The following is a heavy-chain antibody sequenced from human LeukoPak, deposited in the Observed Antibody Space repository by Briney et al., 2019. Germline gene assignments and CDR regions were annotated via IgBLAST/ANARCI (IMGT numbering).Heavy chain of an antibody. CDR3: ARSALNFYAR. D-gene: IGHD2/OR15-2a*01. V-gene: IGHV4-4*07. CDR1: DGSSSSYS. Sequence: ASETLTLTCTVSDGSSSSYSWSWIRQPAGKGLEWIGHIYTTGSTNYNPSLKSRVTMSVDTSKNQFSLRLSSVTAADTAVYYCARSALNFYARWGQRSLVTVSS. J-gene: IGHJ4*02. CDR2: IYTTGST.